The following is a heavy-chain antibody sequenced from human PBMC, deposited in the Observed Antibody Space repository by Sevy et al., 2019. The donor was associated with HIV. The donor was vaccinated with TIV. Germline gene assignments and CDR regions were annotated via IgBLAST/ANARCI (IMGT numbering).Heavy chain of an antibody. D-gene: IGHD2-21*01. Sequence: GGYLRLSCAASGFSFSNYAMSWVRQAPGKGLEWVSTLIGGGSRTYYADSVTGRFTISRDNSRNTLYLQMNSLRAEDTAVYYSAKRRVQSGLSCGRANYGWDVCGQGTRVPVSS. CDR1: GFSFSNYA. CDR3: AKRRVQSGLSCGRANYGWDV. J-gene: IGHJ6*02. V-gene: IGHV3-23*01. CDR2: LIGGGSRT.